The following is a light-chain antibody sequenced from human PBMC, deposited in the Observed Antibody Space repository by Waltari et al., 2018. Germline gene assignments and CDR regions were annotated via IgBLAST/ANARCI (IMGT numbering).Light chain of an antibody. CDR2: ETS. CDR3: SVSYSGHVI. V-gene: IGLV7-46*01. CDR1: TGAVTSGQF. J-gene: IGLJ2*01. Sequence: QVVVTPEPSLTVSPGGPVTPTCGSSTGAVTSGQFPHWFLQKPGQAPSTLAYETSNKPSWTPARFSGSLLGGKAALTLSGAQPEDEAEYYCSVSYSGHVIFGGGTKLTVL.